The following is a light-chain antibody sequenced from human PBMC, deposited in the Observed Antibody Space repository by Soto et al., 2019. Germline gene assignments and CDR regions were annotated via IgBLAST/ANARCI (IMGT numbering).Light chain of an antibody. Sequence: QSALTQPASVSGSPGQSITISCTGTISDVGGYNYVSWYQQRPGKAPKLMIYEVSNRPSGVSNRFSGSKSGNTASLTISGLQAEDEADYYCSSYTSRGTYVFGTGTKLTVL. CDR2: EVS. V-gene: IGLV2-14*01. CDR3: SSYTSRGTYV. J-gene: IGLJ1*01. CDR1: ISDVGGYNY.